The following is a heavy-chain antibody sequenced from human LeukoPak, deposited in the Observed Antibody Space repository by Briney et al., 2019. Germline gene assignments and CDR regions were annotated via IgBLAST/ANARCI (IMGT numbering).Heavy chain of an antibody. J-gene: IGHJ6*02. CDR2: IKSKLDGGTI. Sequence: PGGSLRLSCVASGFTFSDAWMSWVRQAPGKGLEWVGRIKSKLDGGTIDYGAPVKGRFTISRDNAKNTLYLQMNSLRAEDTAVYYCARADILTGYYYYYGMDVWGQGTTVTVSS. CDR3: ARADILTGYYYYYGMDV. V-gene: IGHV3-15*05. CDR1: GFTFSDAW. D-gene: IGHD3-9*01.